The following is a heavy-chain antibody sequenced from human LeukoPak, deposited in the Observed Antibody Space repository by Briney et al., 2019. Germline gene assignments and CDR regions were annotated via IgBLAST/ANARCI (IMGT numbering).Heavy chain of an antibody. CDR3: AKDSYYGGNSEDY. D-gene: IGHD4-23*01. CDR2: ISGSGSST. J-gene: IGHJ4*02. V-gene: IGHV3-23*01. Sequence: PGGSLRLSCAASGFTFSSYAMSWVRQAPGKGLEWVSAISGSGSSTYYADSVKGRFTISRDNSKSTLYLQMNSLRAEDTAVYYCAKDSYYGGNSEDYWGQGTLVTVSS. CDR1: GFTFSSYA.